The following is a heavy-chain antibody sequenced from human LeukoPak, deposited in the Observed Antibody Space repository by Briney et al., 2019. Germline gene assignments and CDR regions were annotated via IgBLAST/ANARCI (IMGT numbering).Heavy chain of an antibody. J-gene: IGHJ4*02. V-gene: IGHV3-74*01. Sequence: GGSLRLSCAASGFTFSSYWMHWVRQAPGKGLVWVSRINTDGSSTSYADSVKGRFTISRDNAKNTLYLQMNSLRAEDTAVYYCGGEGGDSGYGACDYWGQGTLVTVSS. CDR2: INTDGSST. CDR3: GGEGGDSGYGACDY. D-gene: IGHD5-12*01. CDR1: GFTFSSYW.